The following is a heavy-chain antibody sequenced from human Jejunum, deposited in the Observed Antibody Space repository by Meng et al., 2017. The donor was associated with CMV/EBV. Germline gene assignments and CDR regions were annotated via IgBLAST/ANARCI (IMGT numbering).Heavy chain of an antibody. CDR1: GFGVSSNY. D-gene: IGHD5-18*01. V-gene: IGHV3-66*01. Sequence: VGLVESGGGLVQPGSSLILSCAAFGFGVSSNYMSWVRRAPGKEVEWFTVIYNGSTTFYADSVKGRFTISRDNSKNVLYLQMNSVRAEDTALYHCVRNLGYTYGLVSWGQGTLVTVSS. CDR2: IYNGSTT. J-gene: IGHJ5*02. CDR3: VRNLGYTYGLVS.